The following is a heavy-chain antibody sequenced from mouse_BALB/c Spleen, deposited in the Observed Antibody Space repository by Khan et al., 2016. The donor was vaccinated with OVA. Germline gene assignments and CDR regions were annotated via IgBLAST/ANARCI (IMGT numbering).Heavy chain of an antibody. CDR2: INPRSGYS. Sequence: VQLQESGAELARPGASVKMSCEASGYTFTSNTMHWVKQRPGQGLEWIGYINPRSGYSNYNQKFKDKATLTADQSSSTAYMQMSSLTSEDSAVYYCARRTTGYAMDYWGQGTSVIVSS. J-gene: IGHJ4*01. CDR3: ARRTTGYAMDY. V-gene: IGHV1-4*01. D-gene: IGHD2-14*01. CDR1: GYTFTSNT.